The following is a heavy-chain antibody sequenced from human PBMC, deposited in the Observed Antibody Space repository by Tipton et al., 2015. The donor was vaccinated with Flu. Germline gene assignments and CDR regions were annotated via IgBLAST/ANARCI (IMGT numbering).Heavy chain of an antibody. Sequence: TLSLTCAVFGDSIDSRYYWGWIRQLPGKGLEWIGNVHRTGTTYFNPSLTSRVAFSVDTSQNQFYLRLTSVTAADTAVYYCARRDYSSDVSVPKNLFDPWGRGTRVTVCS. V-gene: IGHV4-38-2*01. CDR2: VHRTGTT. CDR3: ARRDYSSDVSVPKNLFDP. CDR1: GDSIDSRYY. J-gene: IGHJ5*02. D-gene: IGHD4-11*01.